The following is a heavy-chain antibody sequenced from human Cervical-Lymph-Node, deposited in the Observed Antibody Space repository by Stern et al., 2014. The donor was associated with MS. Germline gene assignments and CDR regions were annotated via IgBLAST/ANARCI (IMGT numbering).Heavy chain of an antibody. CDR3: ARIAVDFFDY. V-gene: IGHV1-2*06. CDR1: GYTFTGYY. J-gene: IGHJ4*02. Sequence: VQLVESGAEVKKPGASVKVSCQASGYTFTGYYMHWVRQAPGQGLEWMGRINPRSGGTNYAQKFQGRVTMTRDTSISTAYMELSRLRSDDTAVYYCARIAVDFFDYWGQGTLVTVSS. CDR2: INPRSGGT. D-gene: IGHD6-19*01.